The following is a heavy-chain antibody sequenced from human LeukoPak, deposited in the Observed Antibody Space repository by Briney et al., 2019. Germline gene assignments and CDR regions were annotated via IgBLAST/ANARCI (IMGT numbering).Heavy chain of an antibody. Sequence: SVKVSCKASGGTFSSYAISWVRQAPGQGLEWMGRIIPVLGITNYAQKFQGRVTITADKSTSTADMELSSLRSDDTAVYYCARGGGRWLQLSVADYYGMDVWGRGTTVTVSS. CDR3: ARGGGRWLQLSVADYYGMDV. D-gene: IGHD5-24*01. CDR1: GGTFSSYA. V-gene: IGHV1-69*04. CDR2: IIPVLGIT. J-gene: IGHJ6*02.